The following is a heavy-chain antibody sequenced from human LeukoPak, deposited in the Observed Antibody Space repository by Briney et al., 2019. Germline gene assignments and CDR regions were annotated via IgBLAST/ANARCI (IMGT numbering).Heavy chain of an antibody. J-gene: IGHJ4*02. CDR1: GFTFSSYW. V-gene: IGHV3-7*01. CDR2: IKQDGSEK. Sequence: PGGSLRLSCAASGFTFSSYWMSWVRQAPGKGLEWVANIKQDGSEKYYVDSVKGRFTISRDNAKNSLYLQMNSLRAEDTAVYYCAREPGYYDSSGYPNYWGQGTLVTVSS. D-gene: IGHD3-22*01. CDR3: AREPGYYDSSGYPNY.